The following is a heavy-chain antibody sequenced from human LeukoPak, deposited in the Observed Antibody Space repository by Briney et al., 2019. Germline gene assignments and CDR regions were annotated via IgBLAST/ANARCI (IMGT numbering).Heavy chain of an antibody. CDR2: IYYSGST. D-gene: IGHD3-3*01. J-gene: IGHJ4*02. CDR3: ARHVSGRVPIFGVV. V-gene: IGHV4-39*01. CDR1: GGSITSGSYY. Sequence: SETLSLTCTVSGGSITSGSYYWGWIRQPPGKGLEWIGSIYYSGSTYYNPSLKSRVTISVDTSKKQFSLKLTSVTAADTAVYYCARHVSGRVPIFGVVWGQGTLVTVSS.